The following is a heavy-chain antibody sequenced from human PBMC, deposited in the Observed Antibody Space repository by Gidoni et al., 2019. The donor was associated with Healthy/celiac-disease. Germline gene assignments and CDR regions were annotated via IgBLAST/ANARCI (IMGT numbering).Heavy chain of an antibody. CDR1: GYTFTSYD. J-gene: IGHJ4*02. D-gene: IGHD3-22*01. V-gene: IGHV1-46*01. CDR2: INPSGGST. Sequence: QVQLVQSGAEVKKPGASVKVSCKASGYTFTSYDMHWVRQAPGQGLEWMGIINPSGGSTSYAQKFQGRVTMTRDTSTSTVYMELSSLRSEDTAVYYCARDWDYYDSSGDPNFDYWGQGTLVTVSS. CDR3: ARDWDYYDSSGDPNFDY.